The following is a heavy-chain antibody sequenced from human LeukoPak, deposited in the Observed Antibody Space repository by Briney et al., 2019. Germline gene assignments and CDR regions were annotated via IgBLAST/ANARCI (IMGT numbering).Heavy chain of an antibody. D-gene: IGHD2-2*01. CDR2: IGAGGSYS. Sequence: PGGSLRLSCAASEFPFSSYAMNWVRQAPGKGLEWVSAIGAGGSYSYYADSVKGRFTISRDNSKTTLYLRMNSLRVEDTAVYYCARGLSTVNDAFDIWGQGTMVTVSS. CDR3: ARGLSTVNDAFDI. CDR1: EFPFSSYA. J-gene: IGHJ3*02. V-gene: IGHV3-23*01.